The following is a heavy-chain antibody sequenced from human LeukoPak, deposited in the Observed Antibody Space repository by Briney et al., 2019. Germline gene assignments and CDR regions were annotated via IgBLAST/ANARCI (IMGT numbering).Heavy chain of an antibody. CDR2: INPSGGIT. Sequence: AAVKVASNTSGYSFTGYYIHWVHQAPGQRLKGMGIINPSGGITTYAQKFQGRITMASDTSTSTAYMELRSLRSDDTAVYYCARDLLRFLEGFDPWGQGTLVTVSS. D-gene: IGHD3-3*01. CDR3: ARDLLRFLEGFDP. V-gene: IGHV1-46*01. J-gene: IGHJ5*02. CDR1: GYSFTGYY.